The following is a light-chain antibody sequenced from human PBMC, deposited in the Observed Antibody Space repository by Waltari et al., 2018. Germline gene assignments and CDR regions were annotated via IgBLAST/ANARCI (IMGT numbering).Light chain of an antibody. CDR3: QKYDFLPAT. Sequence: EIVLTQSLGTLSLSPGERATLSCRASQGVGKYLAWYQQRPGQAPRPLLYHTSIRATGIPDSFSGSGYGTDFSLTISRLEPEDFAVYYCQKYDFLPATFGQGTTVEIK. CDR2: HTS. V-gene: IGKV3-20*01. J-gene: IGKJ1*01. CDR1: QGVGKY.